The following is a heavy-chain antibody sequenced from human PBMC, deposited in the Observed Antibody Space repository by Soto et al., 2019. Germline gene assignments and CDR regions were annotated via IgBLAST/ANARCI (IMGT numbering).Heavy chain of an antibody. J-gene: IGHJ4*02. D-gene: IGHD3-16*01. CDR1: GGSISTYY. CDR3: ARVSYDLVYYFDF. CDR2: VYYNGFT. V-gene: IGHV4-59*07. Sequence: QVQLRESGPGLVKPSDTLSLICTVSGGSISTYYWSWIRQPPGNGLEWIASVYYNGFTNYNPSLMSRVTMSVDTFRNQFSLRLNSVTAADTAMYYCARVSYDLVYYFDFWGQGTLVTVSS.